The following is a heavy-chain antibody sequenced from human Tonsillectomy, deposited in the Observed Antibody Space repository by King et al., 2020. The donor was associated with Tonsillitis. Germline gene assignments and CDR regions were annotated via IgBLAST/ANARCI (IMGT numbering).Heavy chain of an antibody. CDR3: AGGGEYGIAARRYFDL. Sequence: VQLVESGGDLVQPGGSLRLSCAASGFSFSSYEMNWVRQAPGRGLEWVSYISSVGSTVLYADSVKGRFTISRHNAKNSLYLQMNRLRAEDTCTYYCAGGGEYGIAARRYFDLWRRGTLVTVSS. CDR2: ISSVGSTV. V-gene: IGHV3-48*03. J-gene: IGHJ2*01. D-gene: IGHD6-13*01. CDR1: GFSFSSYE.